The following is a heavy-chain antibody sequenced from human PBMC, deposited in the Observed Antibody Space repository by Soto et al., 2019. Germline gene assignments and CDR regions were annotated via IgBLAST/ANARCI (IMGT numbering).Heavy chain of an antibody. D-gene: IGHD1-1*01. Sequence: SETLSLTCTVSGGSINSYYWGWVRQPPGKGLEWIGYISYSGSTSNNPSLTGRVTISVDTSKNQFSLKVSSVTAADTAVYYCARHNPIGNNWNYFDYWGQGTLVTVSS. CDR1: GGSINSYY. CDR2: ISYSGST. V-gene: IGHV4-59*01. CDR3: ARHNPIGNNWNYFDY. J-gene: IGHJ4*02.